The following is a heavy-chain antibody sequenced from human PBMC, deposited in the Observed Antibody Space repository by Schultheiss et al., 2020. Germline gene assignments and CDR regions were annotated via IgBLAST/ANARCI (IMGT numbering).Heavy chain of an antibody. CDR2: IDWDDDK. J-gene: IGHJ3*02. CDR3: AHVPRGADAFDI. Sequence: QTLSLTCTFSGFSLSTSGMRVSWIRQPPGKALEWLARIDWDDDKFYSTSLKTRLTISKDTSKNQVVLTMTNMDPVDTATYYCAHVPRGADAFDIWGQGTMVTVSS. CDR1: GFSLSTSGMR. V-gene: IGHV2-70*04. D-gene: IGHD3-10*01.